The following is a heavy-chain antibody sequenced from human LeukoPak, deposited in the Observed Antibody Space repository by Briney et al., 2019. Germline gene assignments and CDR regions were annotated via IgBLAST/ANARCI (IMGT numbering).Heavy chain of an antibody. J-gene: IGHJ5*02. D-gene: IGHD2-21*01. CDR1: GFTFNGYA. CDR3: AKSISPVIAGNWFDP. V-gene: IGHV3-23*01. CDR2: ISGSGTNT. Sequence: PGGSLRLSCAASGFTFNGYAMSWVRQAPGKGLEWVSVISGSGTNTYYADSVKGRLTISRDNSKNTLFLQMNSLRAEDTAVYYCAKSISPVIAGNWFDPWGQGTLVTVSS.